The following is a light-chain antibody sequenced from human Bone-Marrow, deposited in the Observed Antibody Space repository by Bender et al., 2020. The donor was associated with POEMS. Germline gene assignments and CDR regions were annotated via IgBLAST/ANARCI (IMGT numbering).Light chain of an antibody. Sequence: SYELTQPPSVSVSPGQTARITCSGDALPKQYAFWYQQKPGQAPVLVMSKDSERPSGIPERFSGSSSGTTVTLTISGVLAEDEADYYCQSAASSSAPWVFGGGTKLTVL. J-gene: IGLJ3*02. V-gene: IGLV3-25*03. CDR1: ALPKQY. CDR3: QSAASSSAPWV. CDR2: KDS.